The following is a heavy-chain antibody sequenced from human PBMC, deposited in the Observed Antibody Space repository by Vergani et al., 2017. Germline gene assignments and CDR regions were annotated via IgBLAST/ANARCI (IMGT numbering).Heavy chain of an antibody. Sequence: QVQLVESGGGVVQPGRSLRLSCAASGFTFSSYGMHWVRQAPGKGLEWVAVIWYDGSNKYYADSVKGRFTISRDNSKNTLYLQMNSLRAEDTAVYYCARDLSYSGSLLNWGRGTLVTVSS. V-gene: IGHV3-33*01. J-gene: IGHJ4*02. CDR3: ARDLSYSGSLLN. CDR1: GFTFSSYG. D-gene: IGHD1-26*01. CDR2: IWYDGSNK.